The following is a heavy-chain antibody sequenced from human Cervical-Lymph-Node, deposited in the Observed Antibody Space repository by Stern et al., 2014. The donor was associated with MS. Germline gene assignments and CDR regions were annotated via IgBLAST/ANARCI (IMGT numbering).Heavy chain of an antibody. V-gene: IGHV1-69*01. Sequence: VHLVESGAEVKKPGSSVKVSCKASGGTFSNYAITWVRQAPGQGLEWVGGISPMFGTANYAPKFQGRVTISADESTSTAYMELSSLRYEDTAVYYCASDRHTSGFDYWGQGSLVTVSS. CDR1: GGTFSNYA. D-gene: IGHD3-22*01. J-gene: IGHJ4*02. CDR3: ASDRHTSGFDY. CDR2: ISPMFGTA.